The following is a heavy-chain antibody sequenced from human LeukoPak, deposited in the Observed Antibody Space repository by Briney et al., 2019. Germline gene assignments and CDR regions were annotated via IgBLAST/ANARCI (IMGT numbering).Heavy chain of an antibody. CDR1: GFTFRTSG. CDR2: ISNGGSYI. J-gene: IGHJ1*01. D-gene: IGHD4-17*01. Sequence: GGSLRLSCAASGFTFRTSGMSWVRQAPGKGLEWVSSISNGGSYIYYADSVRGRFTLSRDNAKNSLYLQMNSLRAEDTAVYYCARDDSGDEYFQHWGQGTLVTVSS. V-gene: IGHV3-21*01. CDR3: ARDDSGDEYFQH.